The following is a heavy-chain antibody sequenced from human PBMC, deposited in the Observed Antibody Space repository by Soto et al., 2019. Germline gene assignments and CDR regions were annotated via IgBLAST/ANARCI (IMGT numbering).Heavy chain of an antibody. J-gene: IGHJ6*04. CDR3: AGDQMDV. CDR1: GFTFGSHG. Sequence: QPGGSLRLSCAASGFTFGSHGMHWVRQAPGKGLEWVAVIWFDGSNKYYADSVKGRFTISRDNSKNTLYLEMNSLRAEDTAVYYCAGDQMDVWGKGTTVTVSS. V-gene: IGHV3-33*01. CDR2: IWFDGSNK.